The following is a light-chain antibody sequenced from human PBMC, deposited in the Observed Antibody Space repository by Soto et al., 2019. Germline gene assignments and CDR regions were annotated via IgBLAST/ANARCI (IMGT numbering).Light chain of an antibody. J-gene: IGKJ3*01. CDR2: AAS. CDR3: QQSYSTPLT. V-gene: IGKV1-39*01. Sequence: IQMALVSSTLAPPVVDGVSVTWQASQSISSYLTWYQQKPGQAPKLLIYAASSLQSGVPSRFSGSGSGTDFTLTISSLQPEDFATYYCQQSYSTPLTFGPGTKVDIK. CDR1: QSISSY.